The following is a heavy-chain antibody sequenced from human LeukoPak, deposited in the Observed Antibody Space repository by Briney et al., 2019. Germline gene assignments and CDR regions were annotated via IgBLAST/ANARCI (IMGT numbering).Heavy chain of an antibody. CDR3: AGYDYRDFDY. Sequence: SQTLSLTCTVSGGSISSGSYYWRWLRQPAGKGLEWIGRIYTSGSTNYNPSLKSRVTISVDTSKNQFSLKLSSVTAADTAVYYCAGYDYRDFDYWGQGTLVTVSS. CDR2: IYTSGST. J-gene: IGHJ4*02. D-gene: IGHD3-22*01. CDR1: GGSISSGSYY. V-gene: IGHV4-61*02.